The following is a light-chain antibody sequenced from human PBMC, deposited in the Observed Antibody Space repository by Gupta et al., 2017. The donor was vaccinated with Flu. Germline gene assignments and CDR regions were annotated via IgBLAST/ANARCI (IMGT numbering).Light chain of an antibody. J-gene: IGLJ2*01. Sequence: QSALTQPASVSGSPGQSITISCTGTSSDVGGYNYVSWYQQHPGKAPKLMIYEVSNRPSGVSNRFSGSKSGNTASLTISGLQAEDEADYYCSSYTSSSTLEFGGGTKLIVL. CDR1: SSDVGGYNY. CDR3: SSYTSSSTLE. V-gene: IGLV2-14*01. CDR2: EVS.